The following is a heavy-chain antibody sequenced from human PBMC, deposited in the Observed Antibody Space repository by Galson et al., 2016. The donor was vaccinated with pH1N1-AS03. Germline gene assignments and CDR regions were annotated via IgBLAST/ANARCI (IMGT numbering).Heavy chain of an antibody. CDR3: VAYGSGTQAYFDY. V-gene: IGHV1-46*01. J-gene: IGHJ4*02. D-gene: IGHD3-10*01. CDR1: GYTFTRYY. Sequence: VKVSCKASGYTFTRYYMHWVRQAPGQGLEWMGVIDPSGGGTTYAQKFHGRVTMTRDTSTTTAHMELSSLGSEDTAIYYCVAYGSGTQAYFDYWGQGTLVTVSS. CDR2: IDPSGGGT.